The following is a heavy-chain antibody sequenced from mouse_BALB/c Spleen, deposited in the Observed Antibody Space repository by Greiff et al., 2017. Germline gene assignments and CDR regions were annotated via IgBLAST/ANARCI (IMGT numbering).Heavy chain of an antibody. CDR2: IYPSDSDT. V-gene: IGHV1-69*02. CDR1: GYTFTSYW. J-gene: IGHJ3*01. Sequence: VQLQQPGAELVRPGASVKLSCKASGYTFTSYWINWVKQRPGQGLEWIGNIYPSDSDTNYNQKFKDKATLTVDKSSSTAYMQLSSPTSEDSAVYDCSRSDGDPAGFAYWGQGTLVTVSA. D-gene: IGHD2-13*01. CDR3: SRSDGDPAGFAY.